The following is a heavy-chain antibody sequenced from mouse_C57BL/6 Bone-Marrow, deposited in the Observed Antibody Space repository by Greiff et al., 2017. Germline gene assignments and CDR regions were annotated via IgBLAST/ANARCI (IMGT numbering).Heavy chain of an antibody. CDR3: ARGGRWLMDY. V-gene: IGHV1-64*01. CDR1: GYTFTSYW. D-gene: IGHD2-3*01. CDR2: IHPNSGST. Sequence: QVQLQQPGAELVKPGASVKLSCKASGYTFTSYWMHWVKQRPGQGLEWIGMIHPNSGSTNYNEKFKGKATLTVDKSSSTAYMQLSSLTSEDSAVYYCARGGRWLMDYWGQGTSVTVSS. J-gene: IGHJ4*01.